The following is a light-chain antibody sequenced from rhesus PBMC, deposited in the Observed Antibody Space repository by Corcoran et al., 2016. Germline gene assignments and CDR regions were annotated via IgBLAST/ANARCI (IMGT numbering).Light chain of an antibody. CDR2: AAS. J-gene: IGKJ4*01. CDR1: ETVNNY. CDR3: QHSYGTPLT. V-gene: IGKV1-74*01. Sequence: DIQMTQSPSSLSASVGDRVTITCRASETVNNYLHWYQQKPGKAPKLRIYAASTLQSGVLSRFSGSGSWTDDTFTISSLQPEDVATYYCQHSYGTPLTFGGGTKVEIK.